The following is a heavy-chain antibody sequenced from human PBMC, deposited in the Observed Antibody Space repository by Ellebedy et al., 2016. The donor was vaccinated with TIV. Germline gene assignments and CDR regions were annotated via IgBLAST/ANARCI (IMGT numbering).Heavy chain of an antibody. CDR1: GFTFSSYA. D-gene: IGHD2/OR15-2a*01. J-gene: IGHJ4*02. CDR3: SRDPHIVNLYNFDY. V-gene: IGHV3-30-3*01. Sequence: PGGSLRLSFAASGFTFSSYAIHWVRQAPGKGLTWVAGRSQDGINKYSADSMKGRFTLSRDSYKNMLYLQMNSLRTEDTAVYHCSRDPHIVNLYNFDYWGQGTLVTVSS. CDR2: RSQDGINK.